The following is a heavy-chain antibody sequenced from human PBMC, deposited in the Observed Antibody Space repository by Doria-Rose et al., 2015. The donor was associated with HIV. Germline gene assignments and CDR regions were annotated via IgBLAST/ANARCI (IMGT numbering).Heavy chain of an antibody. V-gene: IGHV2-26*01. Sequence: QVTLKESGPVLVKPTETLTLTCTVSGVSLSSPGMGVSWIRQPPGKALEWLANMFSDDERSYKTSLKSRLTISRGTSKGQVVLTMTDMDPVDTATYYCARIKSSRWYHKYYFDFWGQGTLVIVSA. D-gene: IGHD6-13*01. CDR3: ARIKSSRWYHKYYFDF. CDR1: GVSLSSPGMG. CDR2: MFSDDER. J-gene: IGHJ4*02.